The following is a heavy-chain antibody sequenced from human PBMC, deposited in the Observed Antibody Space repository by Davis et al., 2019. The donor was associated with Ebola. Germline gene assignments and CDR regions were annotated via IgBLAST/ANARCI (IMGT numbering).Heavy chain of an antibody. Sequence: GGSLRLSCAASGFPLSNYAMHWVRQAPGKGLVWVAVISYDGSDEYYADSVKGRFIISRDNSKNTLYLQMNSLRAEETAVYYCARTYYYDDSGYRNAFDIWGQGTMVTISS. D-gene: IGHD3-22*01. V-gene: IGHV3-30-3*01. CDR3: ARTYYYDDSGYRNAFDI. J-gene: IGHJ3*02. CDR2: ISYDGSDE. CDR1: GFPLSNYA.